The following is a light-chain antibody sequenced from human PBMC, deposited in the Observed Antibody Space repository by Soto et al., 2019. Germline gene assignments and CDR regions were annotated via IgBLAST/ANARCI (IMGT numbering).Light chain of an antibody. CDR1: SSNIGAGYD. V-gene: IGLV1-40*01. J-gene: IGLJ3*02. Sequence: QSVLTQPPSVSGAPGQRVTISCTGSSSNIGAGYDVHWYQQLPGTAPKLLIYGNSNRPSGDPDRFSGSKSGTSASLAITGLQAEDEADYYCQSYDSSLSGLFGGGTKLTVL. CDR2: GNS. CDR3: QSYDSSLSGL.